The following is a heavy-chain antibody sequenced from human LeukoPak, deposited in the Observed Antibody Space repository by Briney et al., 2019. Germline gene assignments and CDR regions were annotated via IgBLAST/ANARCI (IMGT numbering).Heavy chain of an antibody. J-gene: IGHJ4*02. CDR1: GFTFSSYW. D-gene: IGHD6-19*01. CDR3: ARVLYRVAGYDY. V-gene: IGHV3-7*05. Sequence: GGTLRLSCAASGFTFSSYWMTWVRQAPGKGLEGVANIKQDGSEKYYVDSVKGRFTISRDNAKNSLYLQMNSLRAEDTAVYYCARVLYRVAGYDYWGQGTLVTVSS. CDR2: IKQDGSEK.